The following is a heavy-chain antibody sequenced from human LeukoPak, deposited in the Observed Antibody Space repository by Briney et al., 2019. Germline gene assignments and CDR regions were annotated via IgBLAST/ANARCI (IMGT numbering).Heavy chain of an antibody. V-gene: IGHV3-33*01. J-gene: IGHJ4*02. CDR1: GFTFSSYG. Sequence: GGSLRLSCTASGFTFSSYGMHWVRQAPGKGLEWVAVIWYDGSNKYCADSVKGRFTISRDNSKNTLYLQMNSLRAEDTAVYYCARVTDSSGWYWYFDYWGQGTLVTISS. CDR2: IWYDGSNK. D-gene: IGHD6-19*01. CDR3: ARVTDSSGWYWYFDY.